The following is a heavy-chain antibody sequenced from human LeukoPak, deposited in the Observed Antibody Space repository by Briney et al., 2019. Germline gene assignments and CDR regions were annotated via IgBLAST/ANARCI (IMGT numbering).Heavy chain of an antibody. V-gene: IGHV4-39*07. D-gene: IGHD6-19*01. CDR3: ASERQWLAHFDY. J-gene: IGHJ4*02. Sequence: PSETLSLTCTVSGGSISSSSYYWGWIRQPPGKGLEWIGSIYYSGSTYYNPSLKSRVTISVDTSKNQFSLKLSSVTAADTAVYYCASERQWLAHFDYWGQGTLVTVSS. CDR1: GGSISSSSYY. CDR2: IYYSGST.